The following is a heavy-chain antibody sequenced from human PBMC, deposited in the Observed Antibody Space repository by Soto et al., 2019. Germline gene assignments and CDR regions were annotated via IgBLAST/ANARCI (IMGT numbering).Heavy chain of an antibody. J-gene: IGHJ2*01. Sequence: QVQLVESGGGVVQPGRSLRLSCAASGFTFSSYAMHWVRQAPGKGLEWVAVISYDGSNKYYADSVKGRFTISRDNSKNTLYLQMNSLRAEDTAVYYCAREDGYDSRGYYPAYWYFDLWGRGTLVTVSS. V-gene: IGHV3-30-3*01. CDR1: GFTFSSYA. CDR2: ISYDGSNK. CDR3: AREDGYDSRGYYPAYWYFDL. D-gene: IGHD3-22*01.